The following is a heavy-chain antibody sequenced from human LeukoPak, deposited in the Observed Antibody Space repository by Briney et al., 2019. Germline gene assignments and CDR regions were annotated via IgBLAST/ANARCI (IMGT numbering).Heavy chain of an antibody. D-gene: IGHD2-15*01. Sequence: PGGSLRLSCAASGFTFSSYGMHWVRQAPGKGLEWVAVIWYDGSNKYYADSVKGRFTISRDNSKNTLYLQMNSLRAEDTAVYYCAREKGDIVVNGLDYWGQGTLVTVSS. CDR2: IWYDGSNK. J-gene: IGHJ4*02. CDR1: GFTFSSYG. V-gene: IGHV3-33*01. CDR3: AREKGDIVVNGLDY.